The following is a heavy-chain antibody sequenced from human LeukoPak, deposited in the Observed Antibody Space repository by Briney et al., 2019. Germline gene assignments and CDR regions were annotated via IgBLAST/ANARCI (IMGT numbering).Heavy chain of an antibody. CDR2: ISGSGGST. CDR3: ARGGVYIGSFFDY. CDR1: GFTFTSYA. D-gene: IGHD1-26*01. Sequence: GGSLTLTCAASGFTFTSYAMSWVRQPPAKGLEWVSAISGSGGSTYSEDVVKGRFTISRDNSKNTLYLQIKSLRVDDAALYYCARGGVYIGSFFDYWGQGTLVTVSS. V-gene: IGHV3-23*01. J-gene: IGHJ4*02.